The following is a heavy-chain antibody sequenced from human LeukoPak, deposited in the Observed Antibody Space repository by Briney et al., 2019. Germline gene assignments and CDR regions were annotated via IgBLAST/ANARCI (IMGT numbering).Heavy chain of an antibody. CDR2: IYYSGST. CDR1: GGSISSSSYY. Sequence: SETLSLTCTVSGGSISSSSYYWGWIRQPPGKGLEWIGSIYYSGSTYYNPSLQGRVTLSVDTSQNQFSLRLNSVTAADTAVYYCARHGSGIYDFWSGYYSGYYMDVWGKGTTVTVSS. J-gene: IGHJ6*03. V-gene: IGHV4-39*01. CDR3: ARHGSGIYDFWSGYYSGYYMDV. D-gene: IGHD3-3*01.